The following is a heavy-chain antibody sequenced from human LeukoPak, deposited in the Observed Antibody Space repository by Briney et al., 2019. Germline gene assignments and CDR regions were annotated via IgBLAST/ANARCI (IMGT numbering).Heavy chain of an antibody. CDR3: ARGSPFDY. V-gene: IGHV4-39*07. CDR1: GGSISSGSYY. D-gene: IGHD1-26*01. CDR2: IHYSGST. Sequence: SETLSLTCSVSGGSISSGSYYWGWIRQPPGKGLEWIGSIHYSGSTYYNPSLKSRVTISVDTSKNQFSLKLSSVTAADTAVYYCARGSPFDYWGQGTLVTVSS. J-gene: IGHJ4*02.